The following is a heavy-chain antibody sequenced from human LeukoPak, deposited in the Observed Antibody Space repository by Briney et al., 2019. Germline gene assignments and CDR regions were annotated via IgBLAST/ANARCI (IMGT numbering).Heavy chain of an antibody. V-gene: IGHV3-66*01. CDR2: IYSGGST. J-gene: IGHJ4*02. CDR1: GFTFTDFY. CDR3: AREPSRYYYNSSGLTFDY. D-gene: IGHD3-22*01. Sequence: PGGSLRLSCAASGFTFTDFYMSWIRQAPGKGLEWVSVIYSGGSTYYADSVKGRFTISRDNSKNTLYLQMNSLRAEDTAVYYCAREPSRYYYNSSGLTFDYWGQGTLVTVSS.